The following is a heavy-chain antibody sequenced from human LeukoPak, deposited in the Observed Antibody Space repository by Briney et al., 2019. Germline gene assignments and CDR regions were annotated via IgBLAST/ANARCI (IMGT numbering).Heavy chain of an antibody. CDR1: GGSFSGYY. CDR2: INHSGST. J-gene: IGHJ4*02. D-gene: IGHD3-3*01. CDR3: ARGRYDFWSGHHSTPDY. V-gene: IGHV4-34*01. Sequence: SETLSLTCAVYGGSFSGYYWSWIRQPPGKGLEWIGEINHSGSTNYNPSLKGRVTISVDTSKNQFSLKLSSVTAADTAVYYCARGRYDFWSGHHSTPDYWGQGTLVTVSS.